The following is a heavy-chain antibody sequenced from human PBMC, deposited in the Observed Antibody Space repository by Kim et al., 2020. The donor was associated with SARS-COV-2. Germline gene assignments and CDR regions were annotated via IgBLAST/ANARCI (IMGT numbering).Heavy chain of an antibody. V-gene: IGHV3-11*06. CDR2: ISSSSSYT. CDR3: AREGAVYYYDSSGYYLRYFQH. CDR1: GFTFSDYY. J-gene: IGHJ1*01. D-gene: IGHD3-22*01. Sequence: GGSLRLSCAASGFTFSDYYMSWIRQAPGKGLEWVSYISSSSSYTNYADSVKGRFTISRDNAKNSLYLQMNSLRAEDTAVYYCAREGAVYYYDSSGYYLRYFQHWGQGTLVTVSS.